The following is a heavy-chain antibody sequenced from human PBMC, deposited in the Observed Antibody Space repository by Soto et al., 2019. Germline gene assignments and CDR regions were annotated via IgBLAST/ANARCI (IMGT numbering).Heavy chain of an antibody. CDR3: AGGTSAYYGYCQH. Sequence: ASVKVSCKASGYKFTSYGISWVRQAPGQGLEWMGRISAYNGNTNYAQKLQGRVTMTTDISTSTVYMELRRLRSDDTAVYHCAGGTSAYYGYCQHWGQGTLVTVSS. CDR2: ISAYNGNT. V-gene: IGHV1-18*01. J-gene: IGHJ1*01. CDR1: GYKFTSYG. D-gene: IGHD1-26*01.